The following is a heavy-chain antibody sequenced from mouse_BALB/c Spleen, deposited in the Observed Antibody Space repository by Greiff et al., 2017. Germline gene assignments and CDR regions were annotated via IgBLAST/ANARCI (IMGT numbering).Heavy chain of an antibody. CDR3: AREWGYDGWFAY. CDR1: GFSLTSYG. D-gene: IGHD2-2*01. Sequence: VQGVESGPGLVAPSQSLSITCTVSGFSLTSYGVHWVRQPPGKGLEWLGVIWAGGSTNYNSALMSRLSISKDNSKSQVFLKMNSLQTDDTAMYYCAREWGYDGWFAYWGQGTLVTVSA. J-gene: IGHJ3*01. V-gene: IGHV2-9*02. CDR2: IWAGGST.